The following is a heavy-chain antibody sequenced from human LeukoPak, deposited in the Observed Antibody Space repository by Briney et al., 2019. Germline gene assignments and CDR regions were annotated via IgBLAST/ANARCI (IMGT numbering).Heavy chain of an antibody. CDR3: TTESIDFYYFDY. CDR1: GFTFSNAW. J-gene: IGHJ4*02. D-gene: IGHD3-3*01. Sequence: GGSLRLSCAASGFTFSNAWMSWVRPAPGKGLEWVGRIKSKTDGGTTDYAAPVKGRFTISRDDSKNTLYLQMNSLKTEDTAVYYCTTESIDFYYFDYWGQGTLVTVSS. CDR2: IKSKTDGGTT. V-gene: IGHV3-15*01.